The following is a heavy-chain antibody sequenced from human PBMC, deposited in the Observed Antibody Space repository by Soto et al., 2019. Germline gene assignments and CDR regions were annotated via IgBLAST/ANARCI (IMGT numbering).Heavy chain of an antibody. Sequence: QVQLVQSAAELKKPGASVNVSCMTSGYTFTTYDITWVRQAPGQGLEWMGWINGYSGTTDYAQKFQGRVSMTTDTSRGIAFMELSRLKFDDTGWYFGARKMSGWPKFERWGQGTLFTGSS. J-gene: IGHJ4*02. CDR3: ARKMSGWPKFER. CDR1: GYTFTTYD. D-gene: IGHD6-19*01. V-gene: IGHV1-18*04. CDR2: INGYSGTT.